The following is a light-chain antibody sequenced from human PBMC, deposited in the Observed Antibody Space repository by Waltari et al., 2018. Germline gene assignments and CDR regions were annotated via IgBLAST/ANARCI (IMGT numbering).Light chain of an antibody. CDR3: QEAKSSRYS. CDR1: QNVDKY. Sequence: DIEMTQSPRILSASVGDTVTISCRASQNVDKYLNWYQQKSGEAPKFLIDDVSNLQSGVPSRFSGSGSGTDFSLTINSLQPEDFATYYCQEAKSSRYSFGQGTKVDVK. J-gene: IGKJ2*03. CDR2: DVS. V-gene: IGKV1-39*01.